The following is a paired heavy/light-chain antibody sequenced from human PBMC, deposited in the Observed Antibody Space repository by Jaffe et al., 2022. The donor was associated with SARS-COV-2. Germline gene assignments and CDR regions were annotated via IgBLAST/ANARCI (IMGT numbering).Heavy chain of an antibody. V-gene: IGHV3-13*01. CDR3: ARGTSVGVVIHGPYGMDV. J-gene: IGHJ6*02. Sequence: EVQLVESGGGLVQPGGSLRLSCAASGFTFSSYDMHWVRQATGKGLEWVSAIGTAGDTYYPGSVKGRFTISRENAKNSLYLQMNSLRAGDTAVYYCARGTSVGVVIHGPYGMDVWGQGTTVTVSS. D-gene: IGHD3-3*01. CDR1: GFTFSSYD. CDR2: IGTAGDT.
Light chain of an antibody. V-gene: IGKV2-28*01. Sequence: DIVMTQSPLSLPVTPGEPASISCRSSQSLLHSNGYNYLDWYLQKPGQSPQLLIYLGSNRASGVPDRFSGSGSGTDFTLKISRVEAEDVGVYYCMQALQTPPTFGQGTRLEIK. CDR3: MQALQTPPT. J-gene: IGKJ5*01. CDR1: QSLLHSNGYNY. CDR2: LGS.